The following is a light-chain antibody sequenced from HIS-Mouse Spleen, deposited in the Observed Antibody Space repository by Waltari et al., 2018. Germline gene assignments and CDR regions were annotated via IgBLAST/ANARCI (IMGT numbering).Light chain of an antibody. CDR3: CSYAGSSTLV. CDR1: SSDGGLYNL. V-gene: IGLV2-23*01. Sequence: QSALTQPASVSGSPGQSITISCTGTSSDGGLYNLVSWYQQHPGKAPKLMIYEGSKRPSGVSNRFSGSKSGNTASLTISGLQAEDEADYYCCSYAGSSTLVFGGGTKLTVL. CDR2: EGS. J-gene: IGLJ2*01.